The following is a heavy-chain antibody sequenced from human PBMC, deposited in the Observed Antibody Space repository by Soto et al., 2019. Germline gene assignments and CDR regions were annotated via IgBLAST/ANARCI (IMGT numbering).Heavy chain of an antibody. D-gene: IGHD2-8*01. CDR2: IGSDGRAQ. J-gene: IGHJ2*01. CDR3: AKEGAVTKWYFDH. Sequence: QVQLVESGGGVVQPGRSLRLSCGASGFTFSSDGMHWVRQAPGKGLEWVTVIGSDGRAQFYADSVRGRFTISRDNSKNTIYLEMNSLTAEDTAVYYCAKEGAVTKWYFDHWGRGTLVSVSS. CDR1: GFTFSSDG. V-gene: IGHV3-30*18.